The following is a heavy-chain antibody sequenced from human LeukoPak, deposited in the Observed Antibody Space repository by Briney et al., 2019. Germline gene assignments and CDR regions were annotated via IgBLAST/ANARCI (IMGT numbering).Heavy chain of an antibody. Sequence: SVKVSCKASGGTFSSYAISWVRQAPGQGLEWMGGFIPIFGTANYAQKFQGRVTITADESTSTAYMELSSLRSEDTAVYYCARDQSIVGATSFDYWGQGTLVTVSS. CDR1: GGTFSSYA. V-gene: IGHV1-69*13. D-gene: IGHD1-26*01. CDR3: ARDQSIVGATSFDY. J-gene: IGHJ4*02. CDR2: FIPIFGTA.